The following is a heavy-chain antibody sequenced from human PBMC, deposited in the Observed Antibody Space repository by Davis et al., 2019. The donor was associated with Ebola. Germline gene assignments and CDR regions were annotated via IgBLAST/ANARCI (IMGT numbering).Heavy chain of an antibody. CDR2: IYHSGST. D-gene: IGHD3-3*01. CDR1: GGSFSGYY. V-gene: IGHV4-34*01. CDR3: ARDGVVFDYYYGMDV. Sequence: MPSETLSLTCAVYGGSFSGYYWSWIRQPPGKGLEWIGEIYHSGSTNYNPSLKSRVTISVDKSKNQFSLKLSSVTAADTAVYYCARDGVVFDYYYGMDVWGQGTTVTVSS. J-gene: IGHJ6*02.